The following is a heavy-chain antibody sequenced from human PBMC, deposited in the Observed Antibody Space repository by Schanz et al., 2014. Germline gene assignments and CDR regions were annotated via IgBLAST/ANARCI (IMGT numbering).Heavy chain of an antibody. V-gene: IGHV3-48*01. Sequence: EVQLLESGGGLVQPGGSLRLSCAASGFTFGDYAMTWVRQAPGKGLEWVSYISGSSRTIYYADSMKGRFTVSRDNAENALYLQMNSLRAEDTAIYYCAKNQYDDVDLSSFYFDFWGQGTLVTVSS. D-gene: IGHD3-10*02. J-gene: IGHJ4*02. CDR2: ISGSSRTI. CDR3: AKNQYDDVDLSSFYFDF. CDR1: GFTFGDYA.